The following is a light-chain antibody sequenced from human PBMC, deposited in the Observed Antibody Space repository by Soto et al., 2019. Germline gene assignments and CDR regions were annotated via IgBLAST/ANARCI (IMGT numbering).Light chain of an antibody. CDR2: SNN. CDR1: SSNIGSNT. Sequence: QSVLTQPPSASGTPGQRVTISCSGSSSNIGSNTANWYQQLPGTAPKLLIFSNNQRPSVVPDRFSGSRSGTSASLAISGLQSEDEADYYCASWDTSLNGWVFGGGTKVTVL. V-gene: IGLV1-44*01. J-gene: IGLJ3*02. CDR3: ASWDTSLNGWV.